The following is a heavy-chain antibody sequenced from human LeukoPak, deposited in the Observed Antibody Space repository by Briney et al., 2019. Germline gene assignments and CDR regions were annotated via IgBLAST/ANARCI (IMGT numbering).Heavy chain of an antibody. CDR2: INPSGGST. J-gene: IGHJ4*02. CDR3: ARDSRRVSAAGDCDY. D-gene: IGHD2-8*02. CDR1: GYTFTSYY. Sequence: ASVKVSCKASGYTFTSYYMHWVRQAPGQGLEWMGIINPSGGSTSYAQKLQGRVTMTTDISTSTAYMELRSLRSDDTAVYYCARDSRRVSAAGDCDYWGQGTLVTVSS. V-gene: IGHV1-46*01.